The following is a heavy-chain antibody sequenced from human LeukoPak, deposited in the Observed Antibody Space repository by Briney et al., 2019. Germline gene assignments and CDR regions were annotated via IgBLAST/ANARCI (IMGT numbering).Heavy chain of an antibody. D-gene: IGHD2-21*01. J-gene: IGHJ2*01. Sequence: SETLSLTCAVYGGSFSGYYWSWIRQPPGKGLEWIGEINHSGSTNYNPSLKSRVTISVDTSKNHFSLKLSSVTAADTAVYYCARGGVVIAMPIRWYFDLWGRGTLVTVSS. V-gene: IGHV4-34*01. CDR3: ARGGVVIAMPIRWYFDL. CDR1: GGSFSGYY. CDR2: INHSGST.